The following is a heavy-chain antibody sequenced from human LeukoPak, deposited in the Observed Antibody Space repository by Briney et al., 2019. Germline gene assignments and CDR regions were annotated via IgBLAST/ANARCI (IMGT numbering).Heavy chain of an antibody. CDR1: GFTFSSYS. CDR2: VSSSSSYI. Sequence: GGSLRLSCAASGFTFSSYSMNWVRQAPGKGLEWVSSVSSSSSYIYYADSVKGRFTISRDNAKNSLYLQMNSLRAEDTAVYYYARSSDSSSLQYFQHWGQGTLVTVSS. D-gene: IGHD6-6*01. V-gene: IGHV3-21*04. CDR3: ARSSDSSSLQYFQH. J-gene: IGHJ1*01.